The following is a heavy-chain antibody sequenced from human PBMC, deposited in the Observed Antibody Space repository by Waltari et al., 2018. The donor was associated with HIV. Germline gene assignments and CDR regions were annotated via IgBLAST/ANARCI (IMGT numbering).Heavy chain of an antibody. J-gene: IGHJ4*02. Sequence: EVQLVELGGGLVQPGRSLRLSCTGFGFSFGDFAISWFRRAPGKGLEMGGLIRSRIYGGATEYAASAKGRFPISRDDLKSVAYYQMNSLKTEDTAVYYCTRSSKLDYWGQGTLVTVSS. CDR2: IRSRIYGGAT. CDR3: TRSSKLDY. D-gene: IGHD4-4*01. V-gene: IGHV3-49*03. CDR1: GFSFGDFA.